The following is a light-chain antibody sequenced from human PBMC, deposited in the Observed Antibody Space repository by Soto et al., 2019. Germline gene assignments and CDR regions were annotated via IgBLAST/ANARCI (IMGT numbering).Light chain of an antibody. Sequence: EIVLTQSPGTLSLSPGERATLSCSASQTINNNVAWYQLKDGQVPRLVIYGASSRATGIPDRFSGSGSGTDFTLTISRLEPEDFAVYYCQQYGTSPPNTFGQGTRLEIK. CDR2: GAS. V-gene: IGKV3-20*01. J-gene: IGKJ5*01. CDR1: QTINNN. CDR3: QQYGTSPPNT.